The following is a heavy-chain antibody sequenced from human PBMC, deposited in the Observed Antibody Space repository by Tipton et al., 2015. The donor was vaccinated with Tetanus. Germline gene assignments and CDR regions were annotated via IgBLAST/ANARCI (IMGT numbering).Heavy chain of an antibody. CDR3: ARVDDFWSGYPDYYGMDV. V-gene: IGHV3-53*01. CDR1: GFTVSSNY. CDR2: IYSGGST. D-gene: IGHD3-3*01. J-gene: IGHJ6*02. Sequence: SLRLSCAASGFTVSSNYMSWVRQAPGKGLEWVSVIYSGGSTYYADSVKGRFTISRDNSKNPLYLQMNSLRAEDTAVYYCARVDDFWSGYPDYYGMDVWGQGTTVTVSS.